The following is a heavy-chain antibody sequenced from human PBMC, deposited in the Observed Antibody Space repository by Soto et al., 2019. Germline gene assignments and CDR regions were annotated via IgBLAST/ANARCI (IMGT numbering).Heavy chain of an antibody. V-gene: IGHV1-69*01. CDR1: GGTFSSYA. Sequence: QVQLVQSGAEVKKPGSSVKVSCKASGGTFSSYAISWVRQAPGQGLEWMGGIIPIFGTANYAQKFQGRVTITADESTSTAYMELSSLRSEDTAVYYCATKTCYYDSSGYYFDYWGQGTLVTVSS. CDR2: IIPIFGTA. CDR3: ATKTCYYDSSGYYFDY. D-gene: IGHD3-22*01. J-gene: IGHJ4*02.